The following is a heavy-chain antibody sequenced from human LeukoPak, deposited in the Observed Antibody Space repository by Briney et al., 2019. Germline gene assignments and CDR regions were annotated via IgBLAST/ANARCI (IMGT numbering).Heavy chain of an antibody. V-gene: IGHV3-53*01. CDR1: GFTVSSNY. D-gene: IGHD3-10*01. Sequence: PGGSLRLSCAASGFTVSSNYMSWVRQAPGKGLEWVSVIYSGGSTYYADSVKGRFTISRDNSKNTLYLQMNSLSAEDTAVYYCARDLTMVRGVLGVWGKGTTVTVSS. CDR3: ARDLTMVRGVLGV. J-gene: IGHJ6*04. CDR2: IYSGGST.